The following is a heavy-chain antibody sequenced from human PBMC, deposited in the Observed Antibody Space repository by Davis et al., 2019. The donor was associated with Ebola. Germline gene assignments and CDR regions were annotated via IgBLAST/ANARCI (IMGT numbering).Heavy chain of an antibody. V-gene: IGHV3-23*01. Sequence: PGGSLRLSCAASGFTFSSYAMSWVRQAPGKGLEWVSAISGSGGSTYYADSVKGRFTISRDNSKNTLYLQMNSLRAEDTAVYYCAKDPRMTTVTTMYFDLWGRGTLVTVSS. D-gene: IGHD4-17*01. CDR1: GFTFSSYA. CDR3: AKDPRMTTVTTMYFDL. J-gene: IGHJ2*01. CDR2: ISGSGGST.